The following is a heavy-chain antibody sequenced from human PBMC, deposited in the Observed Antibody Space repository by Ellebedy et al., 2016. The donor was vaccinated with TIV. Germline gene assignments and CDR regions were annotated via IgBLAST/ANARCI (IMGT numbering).Heavy chain of an antibody. J-gene: IGHJ4*02. D-gene: IGHD1-1*01. Sequence: GESLKISCAASGFTFSSYAMYWVRQAPGKGLEWVSAISGSGGRTFYADSVEGRFTISRDNTRNSLYLQMNSLRADDTAVYYCTKDGSGTMNFWGQGTLVTVSS. CDR1: GFTFSSYA. CDR2: ISGSGGRT. V-gene: IGHV3-23*01. CDR3: TKDGSGTMNF.